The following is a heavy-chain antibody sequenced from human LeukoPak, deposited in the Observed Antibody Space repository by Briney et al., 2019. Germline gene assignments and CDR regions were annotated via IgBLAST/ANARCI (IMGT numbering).Heavy chain of an antibody. Sequence: GRSLRLSCAASGFTFSGYGMHWVRLAPGKGLEWVAVIWYDGSNKYYADSVKGRFTISRDNSKNTLYLQMNSLRAEDTAVYYCARDRRDGYNAFDYWGHGPLVTVSS. D-gene: IGHD5-24*01. CDR3: ARDRRDGYNAFDY. J-gene: IGHJ4*01. CDR2: IWYDGSNK. CDR1: GFTFSGYG. V-gene: IGHV3-33*01.